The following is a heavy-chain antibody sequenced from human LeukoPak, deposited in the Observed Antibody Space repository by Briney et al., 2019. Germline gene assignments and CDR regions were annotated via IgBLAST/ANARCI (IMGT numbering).Heavy chain of an antibody. CDR2: ISHSGST. CDR3: ARHRSKWLQSSFDY. Sequence: SETLSLTCAVYGGSFSGNYWSWIRQPPGKGLEWIGEISHSGSTNYNPSLKSRVTISVDTSKNQFSLRLNSVTAADTAVYYCARHRSKWLQSSFDYWGQGTLVTVSS. V-gene: IGHV4-34*01. CDR1: GGSFSGNY. J-gene: IGHJ4*02. D-gene: IGHD5-24*01.